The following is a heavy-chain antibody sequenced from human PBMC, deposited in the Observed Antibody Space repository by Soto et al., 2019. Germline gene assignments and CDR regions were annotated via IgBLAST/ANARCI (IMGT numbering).Heavy chain of an antibody. J-gene: IGHJ4*02. V-gene: IGHV1-18*01. CDR2: IRVSDGLI. CDR3: ARDANYEPDY. CDR1: GYTFTSYG. Sequence: EASVKVSCKTSGYTFTSYGISWVRQAPGQGLEWVGWIRVSDGLIKYAERMEGRVTVTIDSSTSTAYMELRSLRPDDTAVYYCARDANYEPDYWGQGTLVTVSS. D-gene: IGHD1-7*01.